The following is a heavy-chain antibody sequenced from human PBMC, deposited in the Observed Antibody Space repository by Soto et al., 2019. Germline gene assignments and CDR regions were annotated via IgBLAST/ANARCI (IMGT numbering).Heavy chain of an antibody. J-gene: IGHJ4*02. V-gene: IGHV3-30*18. D-gene: IGHD3-16*02. CDR2: ISYDGSNK. Sequence: GGSLRLSCAASGFTFSSYGMHWVRQAPGKGLEWVAVISYDGSNKYYEDSVKGRFTISRDNSKNTLYLQMNSLRAEDTAVYYCAKLWSPFGGVIVEYYFDYWGQGTLVTVSS. CDR1: GFTFSSYG. CDR3: AKLWSPFGGVIVEYYFDY.